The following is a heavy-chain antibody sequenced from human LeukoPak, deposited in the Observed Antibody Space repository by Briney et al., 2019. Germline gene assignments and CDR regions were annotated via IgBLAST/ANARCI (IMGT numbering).Heavy chain of an antibody. CDR3: VGRFDC. J-gene: IGHJ4*02. CDR2: ISSISSTI. CDR1: GFTFSSYE. Sequence: GGSLRLSRADPGFTFSSYEMNWVRQAPGKGLEWVSFISSISSTIYYADFVKGRFTISRDNAKNSLYLQMNSLRAEDTAVYHCVGRFDCWGQGTLVADSS. V-gene: IGHV3-48*03.